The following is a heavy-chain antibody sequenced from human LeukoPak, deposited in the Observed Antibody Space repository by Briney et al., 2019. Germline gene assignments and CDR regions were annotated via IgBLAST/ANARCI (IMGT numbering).Heavy chain of an antibody. Sequence: PGGSLRLSCAASGFTVSSNYMSWVRQAPGKGLEWVSVIYSGGSTYYADSVKGRFSISRDNSKNTLYLQMSSLRAEDTAVYYCARDRDYDSANFDYWGQGTLVTVSS. V-gene: IGHV3-66*01. J-gene: IGHJ4*02. CDR3: ARDRDYDSANFDY. D-gene: IGHD3-22*01. CDR2: IYSGGST. CDR1: GFTVSSNY.